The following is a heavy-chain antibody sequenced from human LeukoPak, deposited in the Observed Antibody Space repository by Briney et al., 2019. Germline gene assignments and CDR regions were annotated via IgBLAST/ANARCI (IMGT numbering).Heavy chain of an antibody. CDR2: ISYSGST. J-gene: IGHJ4*02. Sequence: KSSETLSLTCAVSGGSISNYYWSWIRQPPGKGLEWIGYISYSGSTNYNPSLKSRVTISLDTSKNQFSLNLSSATAADTAVYYCARAAAAGNPPLYWGQGALVTVSS. CDR1: GGSISNYY. D-gene: IGHD6-13*01. CDR3: ARAAAAGNPPLY. V-gene: IGHV4-59*08.